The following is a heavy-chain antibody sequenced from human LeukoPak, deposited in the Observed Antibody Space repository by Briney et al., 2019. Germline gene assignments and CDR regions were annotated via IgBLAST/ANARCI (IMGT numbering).Heavy chain of an antibody. D-gene: IGHD4-17*01. V-gene: IGHV4-4*07. J-gene: IGHJ4*02. CDR2: LYNNGST. CDR1: DASVSGYY. CDR3: TRDIGSGDYVFFDS. Sequence: AETLSLTCTVSDASVSGYYWSWIRLPAGKGLEWIGRLYNNGSTNCNPSLKSRVTMSVDTSKNQLSLRLRSVTAADTAVYYCTRDIGSGDYVFFDSWGQGTRVIVSS.